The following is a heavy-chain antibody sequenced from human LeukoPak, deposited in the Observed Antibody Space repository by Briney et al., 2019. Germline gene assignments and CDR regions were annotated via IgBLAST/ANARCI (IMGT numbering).Heavy chain of an antibody. CDR3: KMFTKDNWYGGPDY. CDR2: LYTGGIR. CDR1: GFSVTNNY. D-gene: IGHD2-8*01. J-gene: IGHJ4*02. Sequence: PGGSLRLSCEASGFSVTNNYMSWFRLAPGKGLEWVSVLYTGGIRYNAGFVRGRFTISRDDSKNTLYLQMNNLRAEDTAIYCTKMFTKDNWYGGPDYWGQGTLVTVSS. V-gene: IGHV3-53*01.